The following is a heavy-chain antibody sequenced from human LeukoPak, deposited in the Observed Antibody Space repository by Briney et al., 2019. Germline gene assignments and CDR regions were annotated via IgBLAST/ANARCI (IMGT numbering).Heavy chain of an antibody. CDR2: IYPGDSDT. Sequence: GESLKISCKGSGYSFPTFWIGWVRQMPGKGLEWMGIIYPGDSDTRYSPSFQGQVTISADKSISTAYLQWSSLKASDSAMYYCARVYGPGLYYFDYWGQGTLVTVCS. CDR3: ARVYGPGLYYFDY. D-gene: IGHD3-10*01. J-gene: IGHJ4*02. CDR1: GYSFPTFW. V-gene: IGHV5-51*01.